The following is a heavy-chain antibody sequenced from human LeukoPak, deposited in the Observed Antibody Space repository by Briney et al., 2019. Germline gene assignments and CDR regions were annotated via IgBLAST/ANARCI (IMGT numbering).Heavy chain of an antibody. CDR1: GFTFSDYY. V-gene: IGHV3-11*04. CDR2: ISSSGSTI. D-gene: IGHD2-2*01. J-gene: IGHJ3*02. Sequence: GGSLRLSCAASGFTFSDYYMSWIRQAPGKGLEWVSYISSSGSTIYYADSVKGRFTISRDNAKNSLYLQMNSLRAEDTAVYYCARDPWCSSTSCYFVRPGAFDIWGQGTMVTVSS. CDR3: ARDPWCSSTSCYFVRPGAFDI.